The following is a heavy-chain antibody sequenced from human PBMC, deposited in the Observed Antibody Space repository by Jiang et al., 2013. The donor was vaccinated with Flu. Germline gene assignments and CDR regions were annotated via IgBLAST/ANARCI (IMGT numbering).Heavy chain of an antibody. J-gene: IGHJ4*02. CDR2: MDHRGST. CDR1: GGSISGYY. Sequence: SGPGLVKPSETLSLTCTVSGGSISGYYWSWIRQPPGKALEWIGYMDHRGSTNYNPSLESRLTISVGASTNQFSLKLTSVTAADTAVYYCARHYDFWSGYPNSYFFDYWGQGTLVTVSS. V-gene: IGHV4-59*01. CDR3: ARHYDFWSGYPNSYFFDY. D-gene: IGHD3-3*01.